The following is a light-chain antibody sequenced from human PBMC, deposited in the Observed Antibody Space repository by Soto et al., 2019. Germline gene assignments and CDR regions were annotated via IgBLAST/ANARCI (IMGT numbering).Light chain of an antibody. CDR1: QSVSTY. V-gene: IGKV3-11*01. CDR2: DAS. J-gene: IGKJ4*01. Sequence: EIVLTQSTATLSLSPGERATLSCRASQSVSTYLAWYQKKPGQAPRLLIYDASNRATGIPARFSGSGSGTDFTLTISSLEPEDFAVYFCQERHDWSQISFGGGTKVEI. CDR3: QERHDWSQIS.